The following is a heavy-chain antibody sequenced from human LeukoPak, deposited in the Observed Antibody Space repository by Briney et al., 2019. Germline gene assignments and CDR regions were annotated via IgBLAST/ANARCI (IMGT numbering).Heavy chain of an antibody. CDR3: ARSGSDFDY. CDR2: IKEDGSEK. Sequence: GGSLRLSCAASGFTFSGYWMSWVRQAPEKGLEWVANIKEDGSEKNYVDSVKGRFTIFRDNAKNSLYLQMNSLRAEDTAVYYCARSGSDFDYWGQGTLVTVSS. J-gene: IGHJ4*02. V-gene: IGHV3-7*01. CDR1: GFTFSGYW.